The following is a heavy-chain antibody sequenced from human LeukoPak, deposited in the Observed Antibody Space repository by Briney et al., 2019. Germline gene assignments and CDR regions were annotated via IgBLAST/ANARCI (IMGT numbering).Heavy chain of an antibody. D-gene: IGHD4-17*01. CDR3: ARDRSTTVTPTYFDY. V-gene: IGHV3-33*01. Sequence: PGRSLRLSCAASGFMFSTYGMHWVRQAPGKGLEWGAVIWYDGSNKYYADSVKGRFTISRDSSKNTLYLQMNSLRAEDTAVYYCARDRSTTVTPTYFDYWGQGTLVTVSS. CDR2: IWYDGSNK. J-gene: IGHJ4*02. CDR1: GFMFSTYG.